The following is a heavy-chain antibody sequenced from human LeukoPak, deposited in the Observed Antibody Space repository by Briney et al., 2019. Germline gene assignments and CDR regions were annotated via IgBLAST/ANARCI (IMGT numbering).Heavy chain of an antibody. CDR1: GFTLSSYA. D-gene: IGHD4-11*01. V-gene: IGHV3-7*01. CDR3: TRVEETATTAAIIRKYSYYYYYMDV. Sequence: GGSLRLSCAASGFTLSSYAMSWVRQAPGKGLEWVANIKQDGSEKHYVDSVKGRFTISRDNAKNSLYLQMSSLRAEDTAVYYCTRVEETATTAAIIRKYSYYYYYMDVWGKGNTVTVSS. CDR2: IKQDGSEK. J-gene: IGHJ6*03.